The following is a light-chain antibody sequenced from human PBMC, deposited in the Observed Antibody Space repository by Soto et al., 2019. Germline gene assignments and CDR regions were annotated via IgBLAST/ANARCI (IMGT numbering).Light chain of an antibody. J-gene: IGLJ1*01. V-gene: IGLV2-14*03. Sequence: QSALTQPASVSGSPGQSITISCTGTSSDVGGYNFVSWYQHHPGKAPKLIIYDVSNRPSGVSNRFSGSKSGNTASLTISGLQAEDEADYYCSSYTPSSTPFVFGPGTKVTVL. CDR2: DVS. CDR1: SSDVGGYNF. CDR3: SSYTPSSTPFV.